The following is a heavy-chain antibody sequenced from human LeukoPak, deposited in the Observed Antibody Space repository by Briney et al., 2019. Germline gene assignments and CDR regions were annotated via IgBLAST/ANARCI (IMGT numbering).Heavy chain of an antibody. CDR2: ISYDGSNK. D-gene: IGHD6-13*01. CDR3: AKIIAAANRPTFDY. Sequence: GGFLRLSCAASGFTFSSYGMHWVRQAPGKGLEWVAVISYDGSNKYYADSVKGRFTISRDNSKNTLYLQMNSLRAEDTAVYYCAKIIAAANRPTFDYWGQGTLVTVSS. CDR1: GFTFSSYG. V-gene: IGHV3-30*18. J-gene: IGHJ4*02.